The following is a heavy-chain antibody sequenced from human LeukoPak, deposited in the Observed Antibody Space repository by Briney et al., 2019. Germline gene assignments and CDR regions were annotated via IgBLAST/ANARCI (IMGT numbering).Heavy chain of an antibody. CDR3: ANLIPPPRPNAFDI. Sequence: SVKVSWKASGVTFSSYAINRVRQAPGLGPELMRRIIPISDKANFAQKFQGRVTITADKPTSTAYMELSSLRSEDTAVYYCANLIPPPRPNAFDIWGQGTMVTVSS. CDR2: IIPISDKA. CDR1: GVTFSSYA. V-gene: IGHV1-69*06. J-gene: IGHJ3*02. D-gene: IGHD6-6*01.